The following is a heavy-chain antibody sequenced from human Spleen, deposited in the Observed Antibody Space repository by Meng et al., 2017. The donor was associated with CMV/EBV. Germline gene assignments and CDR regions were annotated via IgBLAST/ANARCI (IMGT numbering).Heavy chain of an antibody. Sequence: QLHLQESGPGLVKPSETLSLTCTVSGGSISSSSCYWGWIRQPPGKGLEWNGSIYYSGSTYYNPSLKSRVTISVDTSKNQFSLKLSSVTAADTAVYYCARAGNYYGSGSYSPPHYWGQGTMVTVAS. V-gene: IGHV4-39*07. CDR1: GGSISSSSCY. D-gene: IGHD3-10*01. J-gene: IGHJ4*02. CDR3: ARAGNYYGSGSYSPPHY. CDR2: IYYSGST.